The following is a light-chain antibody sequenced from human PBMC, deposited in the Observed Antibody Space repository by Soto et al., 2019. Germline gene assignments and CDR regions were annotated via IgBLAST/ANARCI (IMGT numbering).Light chain of an antibody. CDR1: NNYVGNYNL. CDR3: CAYAWANTNVL. V-gene: IGLV2-23*01. J-gene: IGLJ2*01. CDR2: EAT. Sequence: QSALTQSASVSGSPGESITISCTAPNNYVGNYNLVSWYQHLPGKAPKLLIYEATRRPSGVSTRFSASKSGNTASLTISGLQAEDEGHYYCCAYAWANTNVLFGGGTKLTVL.